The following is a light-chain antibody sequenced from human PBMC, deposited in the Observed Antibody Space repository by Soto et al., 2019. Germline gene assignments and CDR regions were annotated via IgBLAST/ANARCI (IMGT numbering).Light chain of an antibody. CDR2: AAS. CDR3: QQSYSTRFT. Sequence: DIQITQSPSSLSASVGDRVTITCRASQSISSYLNWYQQKPGKAPKLLIYAASSLQSGVPSRFSGSGSGTDFTLTISSLQPEDFATYYCQQSYSTRFTFGPGTKVDIK. CDR1: QSISSY. V-gene: IGKV1-39*01. J-gene: IGKJ3*01.